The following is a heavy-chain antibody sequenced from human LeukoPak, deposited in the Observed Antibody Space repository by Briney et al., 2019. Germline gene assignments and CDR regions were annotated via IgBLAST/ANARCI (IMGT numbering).Heavy chain of an antibody. Sequence: ASVTVSCKASGYTFTGYYMHWVRQAPGQGLEWMGWINPNSGGTNYAQKFQGRVTMTRDTTISTAYMELSRLRPDDTAVYYCARDLSNVVITSYWGQGTLVTVSS. J-gene: IGHJ4*02. CDR3: ARDLSNVVITSY. CDR1: GYTFTGYY. V-gene: IGHV1-2*02. CDR2: INPNSGGT. D-gene: IGHD3-22*01.